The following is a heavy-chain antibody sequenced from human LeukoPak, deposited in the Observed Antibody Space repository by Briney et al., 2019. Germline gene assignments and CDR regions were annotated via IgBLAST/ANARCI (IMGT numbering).Heavy chain of an antibody. CDR3: ARRVLPYDYYDSSGYPVEAFDI. CDR2: IYTSGST. D-gene: IGHD3-22*01. V-gene: IGHV4-4*07. CDR1: GGSITSYY. J-gene: IGHJ3*02. Sequence: PSETLSLTCTVSGGSITSYYWSWIRQPAGKGLEWIGRIYTSGSTNYNPSLKSRVTMSVDTSKNQFSLKLSSVTAADTAVYYCARRVLPYDYYDSSGYPVEAFDIWGQGTMVTVSS.